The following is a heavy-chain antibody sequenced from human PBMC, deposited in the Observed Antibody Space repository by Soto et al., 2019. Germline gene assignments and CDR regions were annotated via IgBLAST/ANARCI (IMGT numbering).Heavy chain of an antibody. J-gene: IGHJ4*02. D-gene: IGHD5-12*01. CDR1: GGSFSGYY. CDR3: ARGPGEGTPVEMATHFDY. V-gene: IGHV4-34*01. CDR2: INHSGST. Sequence: SETLSLTCAVYGGSFSGYYWSWIRQPPGKGLEWIGEINHSGSTNYNPSLKSRVTISVDTSKNQFSLKLSSVTAADTAVYYCARGPGEGTPVEMATHFDYWGQGTLVTVSS.